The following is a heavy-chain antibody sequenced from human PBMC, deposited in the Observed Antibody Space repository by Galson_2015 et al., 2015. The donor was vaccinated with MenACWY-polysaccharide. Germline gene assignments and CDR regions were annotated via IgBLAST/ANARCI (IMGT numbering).Heavy chain of an antibody. D-gene: IGHD3-22*01. Sequence: SVKVSCKASGYTLSSYDINWMRQTTGQGLEWMGWMNPNSGNTGYAQKFQGRVTMTRNTSISIAYMELSSLRSEDTAVYYCARGGKYYYDSSGYLNWFDPWGQGTLVLVSS. J-gene: IGHJ5*02. CDR1: GYTLSSYD. V-gene: IGHV1-8*01. CDR3: ARGGKYYYDSSGYLNWFDP. CDR2: MNPNSGNT.